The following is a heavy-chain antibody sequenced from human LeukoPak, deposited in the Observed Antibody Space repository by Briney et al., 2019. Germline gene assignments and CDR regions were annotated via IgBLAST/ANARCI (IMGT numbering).Heavy chain of an antibody. D-gene: IGHD6-25*01. CDR1: GFTFSSYS. CDR2: ISSSSSYI. V-gene: IGHV3-21*01. J-gene: IGHJ3*02. Sequence: MTGGSLRLSCAASGFTFSSYSMNWVRQAPGKGLEWVSSISSSSSYIYYADSVKGRFTISRDNAKNSLYLQMNSLRAEDTAVYYCAKDLAGAFDIWGQGTMVTVSS. CDR3: AKDLAGAFDI.